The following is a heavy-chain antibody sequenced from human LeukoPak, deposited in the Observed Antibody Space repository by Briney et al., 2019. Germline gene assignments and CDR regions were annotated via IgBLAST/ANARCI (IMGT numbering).Heavy chain of an antibody. CDR1: GGSINSSSYY. CDR2: IYYSGST. Sequence: PSETLSLTCTVSGGSINSSSYYWGWIRQPPGKGLEWIGSIYYSGSTYYNPSLKSRVTISVDTSKNQFSLKLSSVTAADTAVYYCARARRRRYYDSSGYYSMGYYFDYWGQGTLVTVSS. CDR3: ARARRRRYYDSSGYYSMGYYFDY. J-gene: IGHJ4*02. D-gene: IGHD3-22*01. V-gene: IGHV4-39*01.